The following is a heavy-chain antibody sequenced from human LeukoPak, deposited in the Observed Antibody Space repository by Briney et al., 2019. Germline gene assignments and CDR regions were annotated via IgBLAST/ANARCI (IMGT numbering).Heavy chain of an antibody. V-gene: IGHV1-69*13. CDR3: ARGTTMVRGVYYGMDV. J-gene: IGHJ6*04. CDR1: GYTFTSYG. CDR2: IIPIFGTA. Sequence: SVKVSCKASGYTFTSYGISWVRQAPGQGLEWMGGIIPIFGTANYAQKFQGRVTITADESTSTAYMELSSLRSEDTAVYYCARGTTMVRGVYYGMDVWGKGTTVTVSS. D-gene: IGHD3-10*01.